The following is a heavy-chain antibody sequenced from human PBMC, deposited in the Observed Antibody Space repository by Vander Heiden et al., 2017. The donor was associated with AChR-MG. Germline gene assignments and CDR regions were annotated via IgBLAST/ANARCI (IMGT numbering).Heavy chain of an antibody. CDR3: AMGANFDY. J-gene: IGHJ4*02. V-gene: IGHV3-7*04. CDR2: MKETG. CDR1: GFNCSGSW. Sequence: DVQLLESGGGLVQPGGSSRLSCAAPGFNCSGSWLPWFRQTPRTGLEWVNSMKETGNSVKGRFTISRDNAKNSLYLQMNSLRAEDTAVYYCAMGANFDYWGQGTLGTVSS.